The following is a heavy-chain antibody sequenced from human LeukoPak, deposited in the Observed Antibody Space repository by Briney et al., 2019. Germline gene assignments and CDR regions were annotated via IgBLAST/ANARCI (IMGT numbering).Heavy chain of an antibody. CDR2: IYYSGST. D-gene: IGHD6-13*01. CDR3: ARAAAAAPYYYGMDV. Sequence: SETLSLTCAVYGGSFSSYYWSWIRQPPGKGLEWIGYIYYSGSTNYNPSLKSRVTISVDTSKNQFSLKLSSVTAADTAVYYCARAAAAAPYYYGMDVWGQGTTVTVSS. CDR1: GGSFSSYY. V-gene: IGHV4-59*01. J-gene: IGHJ6*02.